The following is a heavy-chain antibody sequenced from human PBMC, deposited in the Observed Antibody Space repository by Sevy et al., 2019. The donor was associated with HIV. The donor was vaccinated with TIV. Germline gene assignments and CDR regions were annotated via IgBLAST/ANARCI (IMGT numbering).Heavy chain of an antibody. J-gene: IGHJ6*02. V-gene: IGHV3-9*03. CDR3: AKGRDIVVVPAAIREDYYYYGMDV. CDR1: GFTFDDYA. CDR2: ISWNSGSI. D-gene: IGHD2-2*02. Sequence: GGSLRLSCAASGFTFDDYAMHWVRQAPGKGLEWVSGISWNSGSIGYADSVKGRFTISRDNAKNSLYLQMNSLRAEDMALYYCAKGRDIVVVPAAIREDYYYYGMDVWGQGTTVTVSS.